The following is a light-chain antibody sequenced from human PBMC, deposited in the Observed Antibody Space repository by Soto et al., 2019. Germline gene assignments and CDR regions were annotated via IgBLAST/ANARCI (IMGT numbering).Light chain of an antibody. CDR1: SSAVGSYDL. CDR2: EVN. CDR3: CSFVRTNGLL. V-gene: IGLV2-23*02. J-gene: IGLJ2*01. Sequence: QSALPQPASVSGSPGQSITISCTGTSSAVGSYDLVSWYQHHSGKAPKIIIYEVNKRPSGISDRFSGSKSGNTASLTISGLQAEDEADYFCCSFVRTNGLLFGGGTKLTVL.